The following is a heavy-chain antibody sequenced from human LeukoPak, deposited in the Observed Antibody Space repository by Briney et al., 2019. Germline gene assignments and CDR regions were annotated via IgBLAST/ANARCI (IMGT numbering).Heavy chain of an antibody. V-gene: IGHV3-30-3*02. CDR2: ISYDGSNK. CDR3: AKSGLRGSLNWFDP. D-gene: IGHD3-10*01. CDR1: GFTFSSYA. J-gene: IGHJ5*02. Sequence: GGSLRLSCAASGFTFSSYAMHWVRQAPGKGLEWVAVISYDGSNKYYADSVKGRFTISRDNSKNTLYLQMNSLRAEDTAVYYCAKSGLRGSLNWFDPWGQGTLVTVSS.